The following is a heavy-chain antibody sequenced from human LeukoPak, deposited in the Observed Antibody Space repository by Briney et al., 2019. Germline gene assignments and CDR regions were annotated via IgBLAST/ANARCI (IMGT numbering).Heavy chain of an antibody. CDR2: ISTYNDNT. V-gene: IGHV1-18*01. Sequence: ASVKVSCKASGYTFTSYGISWGRQAPGQGLEWMGWISTYNDNTRYAQKFQGRVTMTTDTSTNTAYMELRSLRSDDTAVYYCAREMAVAGSGVIDSWGQGTLVTVSS. CDR1: GYTFTSYG. CDR3: AREMAVAGSGVIDS. J-gene: IGHJ4*02. D-gene: IGHD6-19*01.